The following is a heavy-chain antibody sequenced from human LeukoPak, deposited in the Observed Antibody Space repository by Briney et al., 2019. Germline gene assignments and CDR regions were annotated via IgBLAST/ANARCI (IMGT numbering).Heavy chain of an antibody. CDR1: GFTFSTYS. CDR3: VRVGATDYFDY. Sequence: GGSLRLSCAASGFTFSTYSMSWVRQAPGKGLEWVSSISSSSRTYKYYADSVKGRFTISRDTAKNSLHLQMNSLRAEDTAVYYCVRVGATDYFDYWGQGTLVTVSS. J-gene: IGHJ4*02. D-gene: IGHD1-26*01. V-gene: IGHV3-21*01. CDR2: ISSSSRTYK.